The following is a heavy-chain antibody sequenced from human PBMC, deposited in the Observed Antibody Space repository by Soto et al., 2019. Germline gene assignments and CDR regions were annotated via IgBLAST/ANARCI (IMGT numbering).Heavy chain of an antibody. CDR3: ARDGVYSEYVEAFDI. D-gene: IGHD5-12*01. CDR2: ISGSGGVT. CDR1: GFTFSSNA. V-gene: IGHV3-23*01. J-gene: IGHJ3*02. Sequence: GGSLRLTCAASGFTFSSNAMSWVRQAPGKGLEWVSHISGSGGVTYYADSVKGRFTMSTDNSKNTLNLQMNRLRVDDTDGYYCARDGVYSEYVEAFDIRGQVT.